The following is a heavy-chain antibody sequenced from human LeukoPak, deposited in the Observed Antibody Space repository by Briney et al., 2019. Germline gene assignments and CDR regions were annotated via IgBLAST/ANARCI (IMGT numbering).Heavy chain of an antibody. D-gene: IGHD5/OR15-5a*01. CDR1: GFTFSSYG. J-gene: IGHJ4*02. V-gene: IGHV3-33*01. CDR3: ARDRSTTHFDY. CDR2: IWYDGSNT. Sequence: PGGSLRLSCAASGFTFSSYGMHWVRQAPGKGLEWVAMIWYDGSNTYYADSVKGRFTISRDSSKNTLFLQMDSLRAEDTAVYYCARDRSTTHFDYWGQGTLVTVSS.